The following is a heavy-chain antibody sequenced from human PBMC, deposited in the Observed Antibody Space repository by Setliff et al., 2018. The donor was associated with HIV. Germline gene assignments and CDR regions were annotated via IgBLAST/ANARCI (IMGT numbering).Heavy chain of an antibody. D-gene: IGHD5-12*01. J-gene: IGHJ4*02. V-gene: IGHV4-59*11. Sequence: SSETLSLTCTVSGGSISSHYWSWIRQPPGKGLEWIGSIYYSGSTNYNPSLKSRVTISVDTSKNQFSLKLSSVTAADTAVYYCAREVEEVEMATIGFDYWGQGTLVTVSS. CDR2: IYYSGST. CDR3: AREVEEVEMATIGFDY. CDR1: GGSISSHY.